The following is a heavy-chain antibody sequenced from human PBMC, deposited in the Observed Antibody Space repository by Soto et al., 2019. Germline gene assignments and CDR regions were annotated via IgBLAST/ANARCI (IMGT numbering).Heavy chain of an antibody. J-gene: IGHJ6*02. CDR1: GFTVSSNY. V-gene: IGHV3-53*01. D-gene: IGHD3-10*01. CDR2: IYSGGST. Sequence: PGGSLRLSCAASGFTVSSNYMSWVRQAPGKGLEWVSVIYSGGSTYYADSVTGRFTISRDNSKNTLYLQMNSLRAEDTAVYYCARDPLWFGELDNYYYGMDVWGQGTTVTVSS. CDR3: ARDPLWFGELDNYYYGMDV.